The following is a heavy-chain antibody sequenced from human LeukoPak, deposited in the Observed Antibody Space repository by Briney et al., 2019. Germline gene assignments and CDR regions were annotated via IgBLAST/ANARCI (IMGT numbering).Heavy chain of an antibody. D-gene: IGHD4-17*01. CDR3: VLYGDYESPDGFDI. V-gene: IGHV3-23*01. J-gene: IGHJ3*02. CDR1: GFTFSNYG. Sequence: GGSLRLSCAASGFTFSNYGLSWVRQAPGKGLEWVSGITGSGGSTYYADSVKGRFTISRDNSKNTLYLHMNSLRAEDTAVYYCVLYGDYESPDGFDIWGQGTMVTVSS. CDR2: ITGSGGST.